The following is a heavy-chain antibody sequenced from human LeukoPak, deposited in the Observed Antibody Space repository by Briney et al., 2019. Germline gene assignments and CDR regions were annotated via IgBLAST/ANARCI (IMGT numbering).Heavy chain of an antibody. CDR2: IRYDGSNK. V-gene: IGHV3-30*02. J-gene: IGHJ4*02. Sequence: PGGSLRLSCAASGFTFSSYGMHWVRQAPGKGLEWVAFIRYDGSNKYYADSVKGRFTISRDNSKNTLYLQMNSLRAEDTAVYYCAKGGQIVEQQQLVPPDYWGQGTLVTVSS. CDR3: AKGGQIVEQQQLVPPDY. D-gene: IGHD6-13*01. CDR1: GFTFSSYG.